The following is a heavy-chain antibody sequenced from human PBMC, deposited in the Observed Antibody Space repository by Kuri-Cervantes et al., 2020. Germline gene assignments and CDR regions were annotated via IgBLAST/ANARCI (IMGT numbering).Heavy chain of an antibody. D-gene: IGHD5-24*01. J-gene: IGHJ3*02. CDR2: IYYSGTT. CDR1: GGSISSSSYY. Sequence: SETLSLTCTVSGGSISSSSYYWAWIRQPPGMGLEWVGSIYYSGTTYYNPSLKSRLTISEDTPKNQFSLRLSSVTAADTAVYYCARVLDGYNPTGAFDIWGQGTMVTVSS. CDR3: ARVLDGYNPTGAFDI. V-gene: IGHV4-39*01.